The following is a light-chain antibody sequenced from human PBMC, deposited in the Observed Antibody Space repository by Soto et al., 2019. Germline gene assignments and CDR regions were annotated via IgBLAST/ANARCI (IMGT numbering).Light chain of an antibody. CDR1: QSVSSN. V-gene: IGKV3-15*01. J-gene: IGKJ1*01. CDR2: GAF. CDR3: QQYGSSPWT. Sequence: EIVMTQSPVTLSVSPGERATLSCGASQSVSSNLAWYQQKPGQAPSLLIYGAFTRATGIPARFSGTGYGTEFTLTISSLQSEDFAVYYCQQYGSSPWTFGQGTKVDIK.